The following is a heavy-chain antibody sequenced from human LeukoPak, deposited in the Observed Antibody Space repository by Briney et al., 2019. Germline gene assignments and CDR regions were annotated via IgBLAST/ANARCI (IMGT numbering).Heavy chain of an antibody. D-gene: IGHD5-12*01. CDR1: GYTFTSYG. CDR2: ISAYNGNT. J-gene: IGHJ4*02. CDR3: ARSAGVATIGSDFDY. V-gene: IGHV1-18*01. Sequence: ASVKVSCKASGYTFTSYGISWVRQAPGQGLEWMGWISAYNGNTNYAQKLQGRVTMTTDTSTSTAYMELRSLRSDDTAVYYCARSAGVATIGSDFDYWGQGTLVTVSS.